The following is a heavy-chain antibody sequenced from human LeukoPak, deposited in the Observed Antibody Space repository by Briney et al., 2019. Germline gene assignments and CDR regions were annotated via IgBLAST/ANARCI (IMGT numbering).Heavy chain of an antibody. CDR3: ARDSGEYYFDY. J-gene: IGHJ4*02. CDR1: GYIFISYA. Sequence: ASVKVSCTASGYIFISYAMHWVRQAPGQRLEWMGWITAGNGNTKYSQKFQGRVTITRDTSASTAYMELSSLRSEDTAVYYCARDSGEYYFDYWGQGTLVTVSS. D-gene: IGHD2-15*01. V-gene: IGHV1-3*01. CDR2: ITAGNGNT.